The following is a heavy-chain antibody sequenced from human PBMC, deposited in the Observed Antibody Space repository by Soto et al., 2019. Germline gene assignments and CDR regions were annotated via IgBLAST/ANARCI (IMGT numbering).Heavy chain of an antibody. J-gene: IGHJ5*02. CDR1: GFTFSSYG. V-gene: IGHV3-30*18. CDR2: ISYDGSNK. CDR3: AKDPYYDILTGYLGVGWFDP. D-gene: IGHD3-9*01. Sequence: QVQLVESGGGVVQPGRSLRLSCAASGFTFSSYGMHWVRQAPGKGLEWVAVISYDGSNKYYADSVKGRFTISRDNSKNTLYLQMSSLRAEDTAVYYCAKDPYYDILTGYLGVGWFDPWGQGTLVTVSS.